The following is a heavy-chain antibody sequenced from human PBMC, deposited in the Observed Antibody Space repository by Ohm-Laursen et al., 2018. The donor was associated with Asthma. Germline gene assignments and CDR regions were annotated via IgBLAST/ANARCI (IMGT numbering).Heavy chain of an antibody. J-gene: IGHJ4*02. Sequence: SLRLSCAASGFTFSGSAMHWVRQASGKGLEWVGRIRSKANSYATAYAESVKGRFTISRDDSKNTAYLQMNSLKTEDTAVYYCTSEQWLVLGSYDYWGQGTLVTVSS. V-gene: IGHV3-73*01. CDR1: GFTFSGSA. D-gene: IGHD6-19*01. CDR3: TSEQWLVLGSYDY. CDR2: IRSKANSYAT.